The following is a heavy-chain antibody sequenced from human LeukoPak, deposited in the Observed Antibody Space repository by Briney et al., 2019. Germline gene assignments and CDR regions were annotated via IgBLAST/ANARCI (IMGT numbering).Heavy chain of an antibody. V-gene: IGHV3-23*01. CDR1: GFTFSIFA. CDR3: ASLTGWHFDY. CDR2: ISGSGGST. Sequence: GGSLRLSCAASGFTFSIFAMSWVRQAPGKGLEWVSTISGSGGSTYYADSVKGRFTISRDNSKNTLYLQMNSLRAENTAVYYCASLTGWHFDYWGQGTLVTVSS. D-gene: IGHD1-14*01. J-gene: IGHJ4*02.